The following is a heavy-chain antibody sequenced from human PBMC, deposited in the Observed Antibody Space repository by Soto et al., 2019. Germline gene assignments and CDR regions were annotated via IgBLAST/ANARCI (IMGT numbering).Heavy chain of an antibody. Sequence: EVQLVESGGGLVQPGRSLRLSCAASGFTFDDYAIHWVRQAPGKGLEWVSGISWNGGTETYADSVKGRFTISSDNAMNSLYLQMNSLRVEDTALYYCVKDSNYYGMDVWGQGTTVTVSS. J-gene: IGHJ6*02. CDR2: ISWNGGTE. CDR1: GFTFDDYA. CDR3: VKDSNYYGMDV. V-gene: IGHV3-9*01.